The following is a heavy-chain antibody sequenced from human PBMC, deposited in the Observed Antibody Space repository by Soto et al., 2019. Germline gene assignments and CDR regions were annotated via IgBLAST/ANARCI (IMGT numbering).Heavy chain of an antibody. V-gene: IGHV3-48*03. CDR2: ISSSGSTI. D-gene: IGHD2-2*02. Sequence: PGGSLRLSCAASGFTFSSYEMNWVRQAPGKGLEWVSYISSSGSTIYYADSVKGRFTISRDNAKNSLYLQMNSLRAEDTAVYYCAREECSSTSCYTWFDPWGQGTLVTVSS. CDR1: GFTFSSYE. CDR3: AREECSSTSCYTWFDP. J-gene: IGHJ5*02.